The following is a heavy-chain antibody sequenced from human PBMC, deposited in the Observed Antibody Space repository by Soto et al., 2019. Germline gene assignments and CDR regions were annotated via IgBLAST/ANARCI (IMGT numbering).Heavy chain of an antibody. CDR1: GLTFSDHY. J-gene: IGHJ4*02. CDR3: VRAGGDYSFDF. D-gene: IGHD2-21*02. CDR2: IRKKVNSYTT. V-gene: IGHV3-72*01. Sequence: GGSLRLSCAASGLTFSDHYMDWVRQAPGKGLEWVGRIRKKVNSYTTEYAASVKGRFTISRDDSKNSLYLQMNSLETGDTAVYYCVRAGGDYSFDFWGQGTLVTVSS.